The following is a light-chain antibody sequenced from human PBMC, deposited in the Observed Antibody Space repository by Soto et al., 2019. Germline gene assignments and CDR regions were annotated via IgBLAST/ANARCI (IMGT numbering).Light chain of an antibody. J-gene: IGKJ5*01. CDR1: QSVNNNY. V-gene: IGKV3-20*01. Sequence: EIVLSQSPDTPSLSPGERATPSCRASQSVNNNYLAWCQQRPGQAPRLLIYGASTRAAGIPDRFSGSGSGTDFTLTISRLEPEDSAVYFCQQYAGPPPTFGQGTQLEIK. CDR3: QQYAGPPPT. CDR2: GAS.